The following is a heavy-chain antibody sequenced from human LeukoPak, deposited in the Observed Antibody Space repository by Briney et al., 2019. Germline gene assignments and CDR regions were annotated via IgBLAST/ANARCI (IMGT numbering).Heavy chain of an antibody. D-gene: IGHD1-26*01. CDR1: GFTFSSYG. CDR2: ISYDGSNR. V-gene: IGHV3-30*03. CDR3: ARDPRRGIVGAPFDY. Sequence: PGRSLRLSCAASGFTFSSYGMHWVRQAPGKGLEWVAVISYDGSNRNYAGPVKGRFTISRDNSNNTLCLQMNSLRAEDTAVYYCARDPRRGIVGAPFDYWGLGALVTVSS. J-gene: IGHJ4*02.